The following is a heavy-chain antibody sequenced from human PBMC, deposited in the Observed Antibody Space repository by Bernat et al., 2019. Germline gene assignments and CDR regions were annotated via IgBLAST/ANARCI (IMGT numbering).Heavy chain of an antibody. D-gene: IGHD6-19*01. J-gene: IGHJ4*02. Sequence: EVQLVESGGGLVQPGGSLRLSCAASGFTVSSNYMSWVRQAPGKGLEWVSVIYSGGSSYYADSVKGRFTISRDNSKNTLYLQMNSLRAEDTAVYYCARDYIAVAASDYWGQGTLVTVSS. CDR3: ARDYIAVAASDY. CDR2: IYSGGSS. V-gene: IGHV3-66*01. CDR1: GFTVSSNY.